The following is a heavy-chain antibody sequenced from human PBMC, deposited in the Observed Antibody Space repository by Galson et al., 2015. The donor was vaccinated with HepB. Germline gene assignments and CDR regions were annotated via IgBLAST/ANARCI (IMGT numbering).Heavy chain of an antibody. J-gene: IGHJ5*02. V-gene: IGHV1-18*01. CDR3: ARDRRYNWNEGVYWFDP. D-gene: IGHD1-20*01. CDR1: GGTFSSYA. Sequence: SVKVSCKASGGTFSSYAISWVRQAPGQGLEWMGWISAYNGNTNYAQKLQGRVTMTTDTSTSTAYMELRSLRSDDTAVYYCARDRRYNWNEGVYWFDPWGQGTLVTVSS. CDR2: ISAYNGNT.